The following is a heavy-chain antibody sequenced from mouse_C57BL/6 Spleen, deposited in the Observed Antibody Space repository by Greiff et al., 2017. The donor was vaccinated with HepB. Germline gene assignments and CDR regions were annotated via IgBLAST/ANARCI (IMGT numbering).Heavy chain of an antibody. D-gene: IGHD2-3*01. CDR1: GYTFTDYE. J-gene: IGHJ2*01. Sequence: QVQLQQSGAELVRPGASVTLSCKASGYTFTDYEMHWVKQTPVHGLEWIGAIDPETGGTAYNQKFKGKAILTADKSSSTAYMELRSLTSEDSAVYYCTRTLYDGYYYFDYWGQGTTRTVSS. CDR3: TRTLYDGYYYFDY. V-gene: IGHV1-15*01. CDR2: IDPETGGT.